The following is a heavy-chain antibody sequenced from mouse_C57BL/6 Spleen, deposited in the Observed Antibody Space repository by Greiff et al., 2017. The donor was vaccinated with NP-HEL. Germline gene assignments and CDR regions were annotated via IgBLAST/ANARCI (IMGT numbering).Heavy chain of an antibody. Sequence: EVQGVESGPGMVKPSQSLSLTCTVTGYSITSGYDWHWIRHFPGNKLEWMGYISYSGSTNYNPSLKSRISITHDTSKNHFFLKLNSVTTEDTATYYCARSYYYGSIYFDYWGQGTTLTVSS. CDR2: ISYSGST. CDR1: GYSITSGYD. CDR3: ARSYYYGSIYFDY. J-gene: IGHJ2*01. V-gene: IGHV3-1*01. D-gene: IGHD1-1*01.